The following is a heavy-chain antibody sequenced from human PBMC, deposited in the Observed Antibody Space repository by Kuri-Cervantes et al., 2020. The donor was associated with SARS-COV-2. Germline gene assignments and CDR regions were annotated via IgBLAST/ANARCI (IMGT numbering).Heavy chain of an antibody. Sequence: SETLSLTCAVYGGSFSGYYWSWIRQPPGKGLEWIGEINHRGSTNYNPSLKSRVTISVDTSKNQFSLKLSSVTAADTAVYYCARTDNSGYPYYFDYWGQGTLVTVSS. CDR1: GGSFSGYY. D-gene: IGHD3-22*01. J-gene: IGHJ4*02. CDR2: INHRGST. CDR3: ARTDNSGYPYYFDY. V-gene: IGHV4-34*01.